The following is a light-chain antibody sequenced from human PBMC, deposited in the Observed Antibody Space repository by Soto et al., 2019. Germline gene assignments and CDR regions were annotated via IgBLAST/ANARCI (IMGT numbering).Light chain of an antibody. J-gene: IGLJ3*02. Sequence: QSVLTQPPSVSGPPGQRVTISCTGSSSNIGAGYDVHWYQQLPGTAPKLLIYGNSNRPSGVPDRFSGSKSGTSASLAITGLRAEDEADYYCQSYDSSLSAWVFGGGTKLTVL. CDR1: SSNIGAGYD. V-gene: IGLV1-40*01. CDR3: QSYDSSLSAWV. CDR2: GNS.